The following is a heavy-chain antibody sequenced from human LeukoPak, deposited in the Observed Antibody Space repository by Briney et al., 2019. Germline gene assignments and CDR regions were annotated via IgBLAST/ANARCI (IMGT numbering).Heavy chain of an antibody. Sequence: SETLSLTCTVSGGSISSYYWTWIRQPAGKGLEWIGRIYTTGSTNYNPSLKSRVTISVDTSKNQFSLKLSSVTAADTAVYYCARHGSTYALRNWGQGTLVTVSS. V-gene: IGHV4-4*07. D-gene: IGHD2-2*01. CDR3: ARHGSTYALRN. CDR2: IYTTGST. CDR1: GGSISSYY. J-gene: IGHJ4*02.